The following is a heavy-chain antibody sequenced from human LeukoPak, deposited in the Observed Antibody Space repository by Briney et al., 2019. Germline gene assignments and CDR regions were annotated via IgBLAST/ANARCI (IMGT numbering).Heavy chain of an antibody. Sequence: GGSLRLSCAASGFTFTTYGMSWVRQAPGKGLEWVSVISGSGANTYYTDSVKGRFTISRDNSKNTLFLQMNSLRIEDAAIYYCAKYRDFWSGYYRGGFDCWGQGTLVTVSS. CDR3: AKYRDFWSGYYRGGFDC. V-gene: IGHV3-23*01. D-gene: IGHD3-3*01. J-gene: IGHJ4*02. CDR2: ISGSGANT. CDR1: GFTFTTYG.